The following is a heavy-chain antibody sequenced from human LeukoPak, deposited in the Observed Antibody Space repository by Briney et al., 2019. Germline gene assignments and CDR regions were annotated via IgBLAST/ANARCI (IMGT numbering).Heavy chain of an antibody. Sequence: SETLSLTCAVPGYSISSGYYWGWIRQPPGKGLEWIGSIYHSGSTYYNPSLKSRVTISVDTSKNQFSLKLSSVTAADTAVYYCALEGGDFYGSGSPDYWGQGTLVTVSS. CDR2: IYHSGST. CDR3: ALEGGDFYGSGSPDY. CDR1: GYSISSGYY. D-gene: IGHD3-10*01. J-gene: IGHJ4*02. V-gene: IGHV4-38-2*01.